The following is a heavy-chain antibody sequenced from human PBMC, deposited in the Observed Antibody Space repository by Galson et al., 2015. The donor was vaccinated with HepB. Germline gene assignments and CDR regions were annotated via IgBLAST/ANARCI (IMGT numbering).Heavy chain of an antibody. D-gene: IGHD2-8*02. CDR1: GFTFSSYG. Sequence: SLRLSCAASGFTFSSYGMHWVRQAPGKGLEWVAVISYDGGNKYYADSVKGRFTISRDNSKNTLYLQMNSLRAEDTAVYYCAKERTPRWRGMLQKPLDYWGQGTLVTVSS. J-gene: IGHJ4*02. CDR3: AKERTPRWRGMLQKPLDY. CDR2: ISYDGGNK. V-gene: IGHV3-30*18.